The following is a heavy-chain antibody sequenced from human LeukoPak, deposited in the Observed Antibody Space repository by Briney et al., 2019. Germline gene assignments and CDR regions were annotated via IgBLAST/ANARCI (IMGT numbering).Heavy chain of an antibody. CDR1: GYTFTGYY. V-gene: IGHV1-2*04. J-gene: IGHJ5*02. Sequence: ALVKVSCKASGYTFTGYYMHWVRQVPGQGLEWMGWINPNSGGTNYAQKFQGWVTMTRDTSISTAYMELSRLRSDDTAVYYCARAGAYCSSTSCYRWSDWFDPWGQGTLVTVSS. CDR3: ARAGAYCSSTSCYRWSDWFDP. D-gene: IGHD2-2*02. CDR2: INPNSGGT.